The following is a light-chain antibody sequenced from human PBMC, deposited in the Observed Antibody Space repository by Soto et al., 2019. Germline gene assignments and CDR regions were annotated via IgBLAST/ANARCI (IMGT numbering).Light chain of an antibody. CDR2: KAS. V-gene: IGKV1-5*03. J-gene: IGKJ2*01. Sequence: IQMTQSPSTLSASVGDRVIITCRATQIISHWLAWYQQKPGKAPKLLISKASTLASGVPSRFSGGISGTDFTLTITGLQPDDFATYYCQQYSVYPRTFGQGTKLEI. CDR3: QQYSVYPRT. CDR1: QIISHW.